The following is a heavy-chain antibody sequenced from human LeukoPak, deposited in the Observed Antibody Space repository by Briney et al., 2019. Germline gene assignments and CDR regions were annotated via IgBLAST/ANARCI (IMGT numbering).Heavy chain of an antibody. CDR1: GGSISSYY. Sequence: PSETLSLTCTVSGGSISSYYWSWIRQPPGKGLEWIGYIYYSGSTNYNPSLKSRVTISVDTSKNQFSLKLSSVTAADTAVYYCARSTLGGQHSGPQFDYWGQGTLVTVSS. J-gene: IGHJ4*02. V-gene: IGHV4-59*01. CDR2: IYYSGST. D-gene: IGHD1-26*01. CDR3: ARSTLGGQHSGPQFDY.